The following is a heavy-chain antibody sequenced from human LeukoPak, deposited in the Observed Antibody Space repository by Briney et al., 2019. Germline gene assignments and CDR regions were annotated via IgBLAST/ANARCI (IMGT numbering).Heavy chain of an antibody. CDR1: GFTFSSYA. D-gene: IGHD5-18*01. V-gene: IGHV3-23*01. CDR3: VRGYSYGYTYNWFDP. J-gene: IGHJ5*02. CDR2: ISGSGGST. Sequence: GGSLRLSCAASGFTFSSYAMSWVRQAPGKGLEWVSAISGSGGSTYYADSVKGRFTISRDNDKNSLYLQMNSLRAEDTAVYYCVRGYSYGYTYNWFDPWGQGTLVTVSS.